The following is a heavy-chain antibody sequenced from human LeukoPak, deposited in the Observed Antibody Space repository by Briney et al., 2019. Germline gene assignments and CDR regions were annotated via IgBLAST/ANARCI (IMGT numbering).Heavy chain of an antibody. D-gene: IGHD3-3*01. CDR3: ARGRFWSGYLYYFDY. CDR2: IKQDGSEK. V-gene: IGHV3-7*01. J-gene: IGHJ4*02. CDR1: GFTFSSYW. Sequence: GGSLRVSCTDSGFTFSSYWMSWVRQAPGKGLEWVANIKQDGSEKYYVDSVKGRFTISRDNAKNSLYLQMNSLRAEDTAVYYCARGRFWSGYLYYFDYWSQGTLVTV.